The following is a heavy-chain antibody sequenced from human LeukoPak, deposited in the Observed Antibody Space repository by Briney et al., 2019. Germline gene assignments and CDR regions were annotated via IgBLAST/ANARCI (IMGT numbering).Heavy chain of an antibody. CDR2: ITGSGLRT. CDR1: GFTFSNYA. Sequence: GGSLRLSCAASGFTFSNYAMHWVRQAPGKGLEWVSGITGSGLRTYYGDSVKGRFTIYRDNSKNTLYLQMNSLGAEDTAVYYCAQSGSYAAFDYWGQGTLVTVSS. J-gene: IGHJ4*02. V-gene: IGHV3-23*01. D-gene: IGHD3-16*01. CDR3: AQSGSYAAFDY.